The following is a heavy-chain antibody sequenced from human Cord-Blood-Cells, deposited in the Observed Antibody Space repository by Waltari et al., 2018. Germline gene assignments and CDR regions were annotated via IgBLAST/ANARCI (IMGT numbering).Heavy chain of an antibody. J-gene: IGHJ3*02. Sequence: EVQLVESGGGLVQPGGSLRLPWAASGFPFSSSWMGWVRQAPGKGLEWVANIKQDGSEKYYVDSVKGRFTISRDNAKNSLYLQMNSLRAEDTAVYYCARDRLRFAFDIWGQGTMVTVSS. CDR3: ARDRLRFAFDI. CDR2: IKQDGSEK. V-gene: IGHV3-7*01. D-gene: IGHD3-10*01. CDR1: GFPFSSSW.